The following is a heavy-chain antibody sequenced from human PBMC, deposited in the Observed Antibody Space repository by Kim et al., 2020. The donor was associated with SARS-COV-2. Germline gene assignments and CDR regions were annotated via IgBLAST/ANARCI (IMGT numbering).Heavy chain of an antibody. Sequence: SETLSLTCAVSGGSISSSNWWSWVRQPPGKGLEWIGEIYHSGSTNYNPSLKSRVTISVDKSKNQFSLKLSSVTAADTAVYYCARSHYDILTGCYCFDYWGQGTLVTVSS. CDR3: ARSHYDILTGCYCFDY. D-gene: IGHD3-9*01. CDR1: GGSISSSNW. J-gene: IGHJ4*02. V-gene: IGHV4-4*02. CDR2: IYHSGST.